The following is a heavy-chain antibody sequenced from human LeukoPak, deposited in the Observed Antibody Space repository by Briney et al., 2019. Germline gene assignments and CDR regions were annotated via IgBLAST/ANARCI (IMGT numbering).Heavy chain of an antibody. CDR2: ITGNGNNI. V-gene: IGHV3-48*03. Sequence: PRGSLRLSCAASGFTFSSYEMNWVRQAPGKGLEWVSYITGNGNNIYYADSVKGRFTISRDNAKNSLFLQMNSLRAEDTAVYYCARDLGSGWYGAVDYWGQGALATVSS. CDR3: ARDLGSGWYGAVDY. D-gene: IGHD6-19*01. J-gene: IGHJ4*02. CDR1: GFTFSSYE.